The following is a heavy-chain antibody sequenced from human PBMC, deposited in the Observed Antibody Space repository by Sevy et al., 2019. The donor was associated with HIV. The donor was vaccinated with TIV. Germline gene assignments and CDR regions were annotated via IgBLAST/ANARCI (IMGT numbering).Heavy chain of an antibody. Sequence: GGSLRLSCAASGFTFSSYAMSWVRQAPGKGLEWVSAISGSGGSTYYADSVTGRFTISRDNSQNTLYLQMNSLRAEDTAVYYCAKVSLATNFYDYWGQGTLVTVSS. CDR1: GFTFSSYA. V-gene: IGHV3-23*01. CDR2: ISGSGGST. CDR3: AKVSLATNFYDY. J-gene: IGHJ4*02.